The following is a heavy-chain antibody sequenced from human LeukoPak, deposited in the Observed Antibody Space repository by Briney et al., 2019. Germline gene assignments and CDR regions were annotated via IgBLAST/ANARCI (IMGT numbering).Heavy chain of an antibody. Sequence: SETLPLTCAVYGGSFSGYYWSWIRQPPGKGLEWIGEINHSGSTNYNPSLKSRVTISADTSKNQFSLKLSSVTAADTAVYYCARGRGERRGYAFDIWGQGTMVTVSS. CDR2: INHSGST. J-gene: IGHJ3*02. D-gene: IGHD2-21*01. CDR3: ARGRGERRGYAFDI. V-gene: IGHV4-34*01. CDR1: GGSFSGYY.